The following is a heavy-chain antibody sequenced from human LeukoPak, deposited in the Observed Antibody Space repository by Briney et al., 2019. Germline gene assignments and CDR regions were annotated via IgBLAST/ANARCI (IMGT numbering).Heavy chain of an antibody. J-gene: IGHJ4*02. Sequence: ASVKVSCKASGYTFTSYGLTWLRQAPVQGLEWMGWISANTGNTNYAQKFQGRATMTRDTSTSTAYMELRSLRSDDTAVYYCARVHYYDRSGSHFDYWGQGTPVTVSS. V-gene: IGHV1-18*01. D-gene: IGHD3-22*01. CDR1: GYTFTSYG. CDR3: ARVHYYDRSGSHFDY. CDR2: ISANTGNT.